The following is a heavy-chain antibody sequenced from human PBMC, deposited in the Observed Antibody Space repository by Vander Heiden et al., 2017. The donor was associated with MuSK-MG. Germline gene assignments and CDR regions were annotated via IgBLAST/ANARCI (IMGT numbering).Heavy chain of an antibody. CDR2: ISGSGGST. CDR3: AKGRIQQAYCGGDCYSDY. V-gene: IGHV3-23*01. D-gene: IGHD2-21*02. Sequence: EVQLLESGGGLVQPGGSLRLSCAASGFPFSSYAMSWVRQAPGKGLEWVSAISGSGGSTYYADSVKGRFTISRDNSKNTLYLQMNSLRAEDTAVYYCAKGRIQQAYCGGDCYSDYWGQGTLVTVSS. CDR1: GFPFSSYA. J-gene: IGHJ4*02.